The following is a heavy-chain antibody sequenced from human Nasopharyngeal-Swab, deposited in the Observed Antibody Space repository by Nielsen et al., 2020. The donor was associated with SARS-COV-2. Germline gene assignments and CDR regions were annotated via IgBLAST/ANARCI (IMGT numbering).Heavy chain of an antibody. Sequence: GESLTISCAASGFVFNDYYMTWIRQAPGKGLEWLSLISGTSTYPHVAESVKGRFTISRDNARNSLYLQMSSLRAEDTAVYYCATYFSSTMCRHVGGFDMWGQGTLVTVSS. J-gene: IGHJ3*02. CDR1: GFVFNDYY. D-gene: IGHD2-2*01. CDR2: ISGTSTYP. CDR3: ATYFSSTMCRHVGGFDM. V-gene: IGHV3-11*06.